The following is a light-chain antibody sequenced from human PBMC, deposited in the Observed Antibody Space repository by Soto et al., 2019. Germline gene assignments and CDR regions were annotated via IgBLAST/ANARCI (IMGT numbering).Light chain of an antibody. CDR1: SSDAGGYNY. Sequence: QSVLTQPASVSGSPGQSITISCTGTSSDAGGYNYVSWYQQHPGKAPKLMIYDVSNRPSGVSNRFSGSKSGNTASLTISGLQAEDEADYYCSSYTSSSYNYVFGTGTKVTVL. CDR3: SSYTSSSYNYV. J-gene: IGLJ1*01. CDR2: DVS. V-gene: IGLV2-14*01.